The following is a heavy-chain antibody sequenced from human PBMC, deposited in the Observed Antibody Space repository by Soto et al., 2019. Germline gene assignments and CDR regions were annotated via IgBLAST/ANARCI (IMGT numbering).Heavy chain of an antibody. V-gene: IGHV4-31*03. CDR2: IYYSGST. J-gene: IGHJ6*02. CDR1: GGSISSGGYY. Sequence: QVQLQESGPGLVKPSQTLSLTCTVSGGSISSGGYYWSWIRQHPGKGLEWIGYIYYSGSTYYNPSLKSRVTMSVDTSKNQFSLKLSSVTAADTAVYYCARGAEYYYDSSGYYYGGYYYYYGMDVWGQGTTVTVSS. D-gene: IGHD3-22*01. CDR3: ARGAEYYYDSSGYYYGGYYYYYGMDV.